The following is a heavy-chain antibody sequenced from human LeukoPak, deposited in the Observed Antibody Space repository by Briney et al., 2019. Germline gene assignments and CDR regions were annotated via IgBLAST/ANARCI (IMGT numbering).Heavy chain of an antibody. J-gene: IGHJ6*02. CDR2: IIPILGIA. CDR3: ARDRDFWSGPNYYYYGMDV. CDR1: LGTFSIYA. V-gene: IGHV1-69*04. D-gene: IGHD3-3*01. Sequence: ASVKVSCKASLGTFSIYAISWVPHAPGQGLECMGKIIPILGIANYAQNFQGRVTITADKSTSTAYMELSSLRSEDTAVYYCARDRDFWSGPNYYYYGMDVWGQGTTVTVSS.